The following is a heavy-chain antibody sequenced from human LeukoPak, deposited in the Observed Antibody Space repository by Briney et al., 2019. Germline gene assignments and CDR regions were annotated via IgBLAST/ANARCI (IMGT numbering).Heavy chain of an antibody. CDR2: ISSGSSYI. CDR3: ASKHRTPSGWYSDY. CDR1: GFTFSSYW. V-gene: IGHV3-21*01. D-gene: IGHD6-19*01. J-gene: IGHJ4*02. Sequence: GGSVRLSCVSSGFTFSSYWMHWVRQAPGKGLEWVSSISSGSSYIYYADSVKGRFTISRDNAKNSLYLQMNSLRAEDTAVYYCASKHRTPSGWYSDYWGQGTLVTVSS.